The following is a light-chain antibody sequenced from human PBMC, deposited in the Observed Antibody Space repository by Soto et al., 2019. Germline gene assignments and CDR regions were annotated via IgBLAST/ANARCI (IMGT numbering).Light chain of an antibody. J-gene: IGKJ2*01. CDR1: QGISNL. CDR3: LQHNTYPYT. Sequence: DIQMTQSPSSLSASVGDRVTITCRASQGISNLLGWFQHKPGKAPKRLIYAASSLQGGVQSRFSGSGSGTEFTLTITGLQPEDFADYYCLQHNTYPYTFGQGTKLEIK. CDR2: AAS. V-gene: IGKV1-17*01.